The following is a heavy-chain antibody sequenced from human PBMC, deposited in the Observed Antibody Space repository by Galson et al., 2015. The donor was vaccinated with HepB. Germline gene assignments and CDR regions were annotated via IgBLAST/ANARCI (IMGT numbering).Heavy chain of an antibody. CDR3: ARAPAGGIVATNDWYFDL. Sequence: SVKVSCKASGGTFSSYAISWVRQAPGQGLEWMGGIIPIFGIANYAQKFQGRVTITADESTSTAYMELSSLRSEDTAGYYCARAPAGGIVATNDWYFDLWGRGTLVTVSS. CDR1: GGTFSSYA. D-gene: IGHD5-12*01. J-gene: IGHJ2*01. V-gene: IGHV1-69*13. CDR2: IIPIFGIA.